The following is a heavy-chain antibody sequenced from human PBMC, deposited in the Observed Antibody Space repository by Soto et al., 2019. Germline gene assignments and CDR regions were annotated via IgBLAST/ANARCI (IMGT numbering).Heavy chain of an antibody. D-gene: IGHD3-9*01. Sequence: QVQLQQWGAGLLKPSETLSLTCAVYGGSFSGYYWSWIRQPPGKGLEWIGEINHSGSTNYNPSLKSRVTISVDTSKNQFSLKLSSVTAADTAVYYCARGLGRYFDWLEALLLYFDYWGQGTLVTVSS. V-gene: IGHV4-34*01. J-gene: IGHJ4*02. CDR1: GGSFSGYY. CDR3: ARGLGRYFDWLEALLLYFDY. CDR2: INHSGST.